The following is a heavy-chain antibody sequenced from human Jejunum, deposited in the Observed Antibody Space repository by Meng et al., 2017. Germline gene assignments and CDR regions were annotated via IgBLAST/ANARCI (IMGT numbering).Heavy chain of an antibody. CDR3: ARFRRDGAHHYGFDY. D-gene: IGHD5-24*01. CDR1: GFTFSSYA. CDR2: VSYDGTGK. V-gene: IGHV3-30*04. J-gene: IGHJ4*02. Sequence: GESLKISCAASGFTFSSYAMHWVRQAPGKGLEWVAVVSYDGTGKYYADSVKGPFTISRDNSKNTFYLQVNSLGVEDTAIYYCARFRRDGAHHYGFDYWGRGTLVNVSS.